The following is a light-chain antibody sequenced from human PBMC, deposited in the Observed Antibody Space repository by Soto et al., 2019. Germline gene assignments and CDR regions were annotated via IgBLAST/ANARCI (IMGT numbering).Light chain of an antibody. CDR3: QQYNTLT. V-gene: IGKV1-5*01. CDR1: QSISSW. CDR2: DAS. Sequence: DIQMTQSPSTLSASVGYRVTITCRASQSISSWLAWYQQKPGKAPKLLIYDASSLESGVPSRFSGSGSGTEFTLTISSLQPDDFATYYCQQYNTLTFGQGTKVDIK. J-gene: IGKJ1*01.